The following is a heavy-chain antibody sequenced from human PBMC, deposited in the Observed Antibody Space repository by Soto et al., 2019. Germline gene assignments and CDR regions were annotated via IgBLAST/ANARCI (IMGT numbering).Heavy chain of an antibody. D-gene: IGHD5-12*01. V-gene: IGHV1-18*01. CDR1: GYTFINYH. CDR2: INTYNGMT. CDR3: AKSPRGEMATD. Sequence: QVQLVQSGGEVKKPGASVTVSCKASGYTFINYHITWVRQAPGQGLEWMAWINTYNGMTDYAQRFQGRVTMTRDTSTSTAYMELRNLGSDDTALYFCAKSPRGEMATDWGQGPLVTVSS. J-gene: IGHJ4*02.